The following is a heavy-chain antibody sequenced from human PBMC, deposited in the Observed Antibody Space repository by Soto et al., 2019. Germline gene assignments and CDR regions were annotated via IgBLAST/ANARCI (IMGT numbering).Heavy chain of an antibody. Sequence: QVQLVQSGAEVKKPGASVKVSCKASGYTFTRSGISWVRQAPGQGLEWMGWISTYNGDTNYAQTFQGRVTMTTDTSTSKVHKEVRSLRSDGTAVYYCARGGVAPYYYYGMDVWGQGTPVTVSS. J-gene: IGHJ6*02. CDR1: GYTFTRSG. V-gene: IGHV1-18*01. CDR3: ARGGVAPYYYYGMDV. CDR2: ISTYNGDT. D-gene: IGHD5-12*01.